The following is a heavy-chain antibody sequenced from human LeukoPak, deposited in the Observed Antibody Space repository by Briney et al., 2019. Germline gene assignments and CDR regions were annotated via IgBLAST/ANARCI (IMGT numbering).Heavy chain of an antibody. D-gene: IGHD2-2*01. J-gene: IGHJ5*02. Sequence: SETLSLTCAVSGYSISSSNWWGWIRQPPGKGLEWIGYIYYSGSTYYNPSLKSRVTMSVDTSKNQFSLKLSSVTAVDTAAYYCARNCDIVVVPAVPRPWFDPCGQGTLVTVSS. V-gene: IGHV4-28*01. CDR1: GYSISSSNW. CDR3: ARNCDIVVVPAVPRPWFDP. CDR2: IYYSGST.